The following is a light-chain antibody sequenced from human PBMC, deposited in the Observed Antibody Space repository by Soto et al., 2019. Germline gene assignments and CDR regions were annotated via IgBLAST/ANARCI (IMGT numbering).Light chain of an antibody. CDR2: DAS. Sequence: EIVLTQSPATLSLSPGERATLSCRASQSVSSYLAWYQQKPGQAPRLLIYDASNRATRIPARFSGSGSGTAFTLTIISLEPEDFAVYYCQQRSNWPPYTFGQGTKLEIK. CDR1: QSVSSY. CDR3: QQRSNWPPYT. J-gene: IGKJ2*01. V-gene: IGKV3-11*01.